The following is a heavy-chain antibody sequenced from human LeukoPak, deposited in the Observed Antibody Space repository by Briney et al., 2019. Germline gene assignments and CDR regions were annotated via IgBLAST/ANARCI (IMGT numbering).Heavy chain of an antibody. D-gene: IGHD1-1*01. CDR1: GFTFSSYW. CDR3: AIATGTTRGDAFDI. CDR2: INTDGSST. Sequence: GGSLRLSCAASGFTFSSYWMHWVRQAPGKGLVWVSRINTDGSSTSYADSVKGRFTISRDNAKNTLYLQMNSLRAEDTAVYYCAIATGTTRGDAFDIWGQGTMATVSS. J-gene: IGHJ3*02. V-gene: IGHV3-74*01.